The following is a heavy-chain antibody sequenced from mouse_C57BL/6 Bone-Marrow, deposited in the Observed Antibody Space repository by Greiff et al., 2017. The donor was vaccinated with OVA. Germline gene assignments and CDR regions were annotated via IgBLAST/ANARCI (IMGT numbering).Heavy chain of an antibody. CDR2: INPSTGGT. CDR1: GYSFTGYY. D-gene: IGHD2-13*01. CDR3: ARGVTGPFAY. V-gene: IGHV1-42*01. Sequence: VQLQQPGPELVKPGASVKLSCKASGYSFTGYYMNWVKQSPEKSLEWIGEINPSTGGTTYNQKFKAKATLTVDKSSSTAYMQLKSLTSEDSAVYYCARGVTGPFAYWGQGTLVTVSA. J-gene: IGHJ3*01.